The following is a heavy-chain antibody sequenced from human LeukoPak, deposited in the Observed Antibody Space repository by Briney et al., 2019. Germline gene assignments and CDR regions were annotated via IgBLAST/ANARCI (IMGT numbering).Heavy chain of an antibody. CDR2: FYYSEST. J-gene: IGHJ4*02. V-gene: IGHV4-39*01. CDR1: GGLISSSSYY. D-gene: IGHD6-19*01. CDR3: ARTAGIAVAGSRQYFDY. Sequence: PSGTLSLTCTVSGGLISSSSYYWGWIRQPPGKGLEWIGSFYYSESTYYNPSLKSRVTISVDTSKNQFTLKLSSVTAADTAVYYCARTAGIAVAGSRQYFDYWGQGTLVTVPS.